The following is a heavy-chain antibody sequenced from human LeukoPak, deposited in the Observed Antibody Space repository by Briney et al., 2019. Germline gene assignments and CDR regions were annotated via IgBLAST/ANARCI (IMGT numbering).Heavy chain of an antibody. CDR1: GFTFSSHG. Sequence: HPGGSLRLSCAASGFTFSSHGMHWVRQAPGKGLVWVAHVSTDGTSTSSVDSVKGRFTISRDNAKNTLYLQMNSLRAEDTAVYYCAKSDDFWSGHFDYWGQGTLVTVSS. V-gene: IGHV3-74*01. D-gene: IGHD3-3*01. J-gene: IGHJ4*02. CDR2: VSTDGTST. CDR3: AKSDDFWSGHFDY.